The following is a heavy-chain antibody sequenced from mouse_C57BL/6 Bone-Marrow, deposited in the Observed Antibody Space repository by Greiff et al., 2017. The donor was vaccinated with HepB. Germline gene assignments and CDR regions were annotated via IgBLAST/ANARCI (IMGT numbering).Heavy chain of an antibody. D-gene: IGHD4-1*01. CDR1: GFNIKDDY. CDR2: IDPENGDT. V-gene: IGHV14-4*01. CDR3: TGWEETY. Sequence: EVQLQQSGAELVRPGASVKLSCTASGFNIKDDYMHWVKQRPEQGLEWIGWIDPENGDTEYASKFQGKATITADTSSNTAYLQLSSLTSEDTAVYYCTGWEETYWGQGTLVTVSA. J-gene: IGHJ3*01.